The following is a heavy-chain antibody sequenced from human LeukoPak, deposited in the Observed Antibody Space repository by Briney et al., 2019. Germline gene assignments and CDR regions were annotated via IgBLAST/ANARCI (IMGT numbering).Heavy chain of an antibody. V-gene: IGHV1-8*03. CDR3: ARGRFIQGPAGLFKGPVVVAVYFDY. D-gene: IGHD2-15*01. Sequence: ASVKVSRKASGYTFTSYDINWVRQATGQGLEWMGWMNPNSGNTGYAQKFQGRVTITRNTSISTAYMELSSLRSEDTAVYYCARGRFIQGPAGLFKGPVVVAVYFDYWGQGTLVTDSS. CDR2: MNPNSGNT. CDR1: GYTFTSYD. J-gene: IGHJ4*02.